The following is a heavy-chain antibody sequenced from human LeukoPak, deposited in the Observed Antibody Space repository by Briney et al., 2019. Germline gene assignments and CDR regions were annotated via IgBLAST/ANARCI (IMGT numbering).Heavy chain of an antibody. J-gene: IGHJ4*02. CDR1: GFTFSTYN. CDR2: ISTGSNYI. V-gene: IGHV3-21*01. Sequence: PGGSLRLSCAASGFTFSTYNMTWVRQAPGKGLEWVSFISTGSNYIYYTDSVAGRFTISRDNAKNSLYLQMNSLRAEDTAVYYCARDHQGDYWGQGTLVTVSS. CDR3: ARDHQGDY.